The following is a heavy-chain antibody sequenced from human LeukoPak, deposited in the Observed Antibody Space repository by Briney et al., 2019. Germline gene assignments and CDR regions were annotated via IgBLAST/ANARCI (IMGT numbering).Heavy chain of an antibody. D-gene: IGHD3-3*01. Sequence: GGSLRLSCAASGFTFSSYAMSWVRQAPGKGLEWVSAISGSGGSTYYADSVKGRFTISRDNSKNTPYLQMNSLRAEDTAVYYCAKGGVLRDFWSGYSSWGQGTLVTVSS. CDR3: AKGGVLRDFWSGYSS. V-gene: IGHV3-23*01. J-gene: IGHJ4*02. CDR2: ISGSGGST. CDR1: GFTFSSYA.